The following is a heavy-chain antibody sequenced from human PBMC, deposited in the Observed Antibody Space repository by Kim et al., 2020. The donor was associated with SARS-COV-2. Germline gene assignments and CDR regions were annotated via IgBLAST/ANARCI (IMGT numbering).Heavy chain of an antibody. V-gene: IGHV4-31*03. Sequence: SETLSLTCTVSGGSISSGGYYWSWIRQHPGKGLEWIGYIYYSGSTYYNPSLKSRVTISVDTSKNQFSLKLSSVTAADTAVYYCARTPKYCSSTSCYAGLGAFDIWGQGTMVTVSS. CDR1: GGSISSGGYY. J-gene: IGHJ3*02. CDR2: IYYSGST. D-gene: IGHD2-2*01. CDR3: ARTPKYCSSTSCYAGLGAFDI.